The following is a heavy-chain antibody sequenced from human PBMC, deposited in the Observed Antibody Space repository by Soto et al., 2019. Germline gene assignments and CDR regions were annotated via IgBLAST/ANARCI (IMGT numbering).Heavy chain of an antibody. V-gene: IGHV3-23*04. Sequence: EVQLVESGGGLVKPGGSLRLSCISSGFTFRTYTMNWVRQAPGKGLEWVSVMSGSGSGTYYADSVKGRFTISRDNSKNTLYLQMNSLRAEDTAVYYCVRQAKLTTVTANVGYYYGLDVWGQGTTVTVSS. CDR2: MSGSGSGT. D-gene: IGHD4-4*01. CDR3: VRQAKLTTVTANVGYYYGLDV. CDR1: GFTFRTYT. J-gene: IGHJ6*02.